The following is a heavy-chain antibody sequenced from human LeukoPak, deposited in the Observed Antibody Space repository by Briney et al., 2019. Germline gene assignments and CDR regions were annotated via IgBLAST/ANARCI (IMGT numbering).Heavy chain of an antibody. J-gene: IGHJ3*02. CDR3: ARDVDFWRGYYSRVDAFDI. Sequence: ASVKVSCKASGYTFTSYGISWVRQAPGQGLEWMGWISAYNGNTNYAQTLQGRVTMTTDTSTSTAYMELRSLRSDDTAVYYCARDVDFWRGYYSRVDAFDIWGQGTVVTVSS. CDR1: GYTFTSYG. CDR2: ISAYNGNT. V-gene: IGHV1-18*01. D-gene: IGHD3-3*01.